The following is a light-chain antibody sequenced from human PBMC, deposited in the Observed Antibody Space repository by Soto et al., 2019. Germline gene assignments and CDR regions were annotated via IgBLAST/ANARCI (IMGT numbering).Light chain of an antibody. CDR2: SAS. CDR3: QQNYRPFGK. CDR1: QSISSY. Sequence: DIQMTQSPSSLSASVGDRVTITCRASQSISSYLNWYQQKPVKAPKLLIYSASSLQSGVPSRFSGSGSGTDISLTISSLQAEYCETYYCQQNYRPFGKLGQGTKADIK. J-gene: IGKJ1*01. V-gene: IGKV1-39*01.